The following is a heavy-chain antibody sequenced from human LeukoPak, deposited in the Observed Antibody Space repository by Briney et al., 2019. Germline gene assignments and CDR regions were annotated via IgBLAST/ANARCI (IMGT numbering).Heavy chain of an antibody. J-gene: IGHJ4*02. Sequence: PGGSLRLSCAASGFTFSNYGIHWVRQAPGKGLEWVAVIWYDGSNKYYADSVKGRFTISRDNAKNSLYLQMTSLRDEDTAVYYCARGPAFFDYWGQGTLVTVSS. CDR3: ARGPAFFDY. CDR2: IWYDGSNK. CDR1: GFTFSNYG. V-gene: IGHV3-33*01.